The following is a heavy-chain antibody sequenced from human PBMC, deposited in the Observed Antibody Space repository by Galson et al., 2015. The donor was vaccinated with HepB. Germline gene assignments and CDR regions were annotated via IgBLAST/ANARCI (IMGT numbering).Heavy chain of an antibody. CDR2: IIPIFGTA. V-gene: IGHV1-69*13. D-gene: IGHD1-26*01. J-gene: IGHJ4*02. Sequence: QSGAEVKKPGASVKVSCKASGGTFSSYAISWVRQAPGQGLEWMGGIIPIFGTANYAQKFQGRVTITADESTSTAYMELSSLRSEDTAVYYCARGVGATNQIPDHFDYWGQGTLVTVSS. CDR1: GGTFSSYA. CDR3: ARGVGATNQIPDHFDY.